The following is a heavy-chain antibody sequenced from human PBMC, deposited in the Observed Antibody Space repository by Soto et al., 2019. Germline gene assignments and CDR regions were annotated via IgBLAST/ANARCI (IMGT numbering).Heavy chain of an antibody. Sequence: PGGSLRLSCAASGFTFSSYGMHWVRQAPGKGLEWVAVIWFDGSDKNYADPVKGRFTISRDNAKNTLYLQMNSLRAEDTAVYYCARAVGDYDFWSGLSYEYYYYYYGIDVWGQGTTVPVS. CDR1: GFTFSSYG. V-gene: IGHV3-33*01. D-gene: IGHD3-3*01. CDR2: IWFDGSDK. J-gene: IGHJ6*02. CDR3: ARAVGDYDFWSGLSYEYYYYYYGIDV.